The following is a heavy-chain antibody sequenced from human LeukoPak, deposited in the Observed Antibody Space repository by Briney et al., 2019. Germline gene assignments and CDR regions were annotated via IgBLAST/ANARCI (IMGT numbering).Heavy chain of an antibody. J-gene: IGHJ4*02. CDR2: INPSGGST. CDR3: AREDDYDSRLLDY. Sequence: ASVKVSCKTSGYTFSRYGFSWVRQAPGQGLEWMGIINPSGGSTSYAQKFQGRVTMTRDTSTSTVYMELSSLRSEDTAVYYCAREDDYDSRLLDYWGQGTLVTVSS. V-gene: IGHV1-46*01. D-gene: IGHD3-22*01. CDR1: GYTFSRYG.